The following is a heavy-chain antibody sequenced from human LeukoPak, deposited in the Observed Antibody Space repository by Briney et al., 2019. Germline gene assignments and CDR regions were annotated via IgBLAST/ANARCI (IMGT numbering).Heavy chain of an antibody. J-gene: IGHJ6*02. V-gene: IGHV3-30*18. CDR1: GFIFSSYG. CDR2: ISYDRSNK. D-gene: IGHD2-8*02. Sequence: GGSLRLSCAASGFIFSSYGMHWVRQAPGKGLEWVALISYDRSNKYYADSVRGRFTISRDNSKNTLYLQMNSLRVEDTAVYYCAKDRGSTGLYGMDVWGQGTTVTVSS. CDR3: AKDRGSTGLYGMDV.